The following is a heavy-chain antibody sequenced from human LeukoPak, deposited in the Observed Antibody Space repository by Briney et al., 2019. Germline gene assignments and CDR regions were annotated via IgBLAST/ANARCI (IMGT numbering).Heavy chain of an antibody. V-gene: IGHV3-30*03. CDR3: AAFITTKLDY. D-gene: IGHD3-22*01. CDR2: ASTDEINQ. J-gene: IGHJ4*02. Sequence: GGSLRLSCAYSGFTFRNHGMHWVRQAPGKGLEWVAVASTDEINQWYADSVKGRFIISRDNSRNTVILEMNSLRTEDTAVYFCAAFITTKLDYWGQGTLVTVSS. CDR1: GFTFRNHG.